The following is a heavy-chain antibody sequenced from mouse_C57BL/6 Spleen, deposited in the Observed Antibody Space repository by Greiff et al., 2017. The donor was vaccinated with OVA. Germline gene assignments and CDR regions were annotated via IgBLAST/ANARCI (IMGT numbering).Heavy chain of an antibody. CDR2: ISYDGSN. CDR1: GYSITSGYY. CDR3: AREDDHDGFAY. D-gene: IGHD2-4*01. Sequence: VQLKESGPGLVKPSQSLSLTCSVTGYSITSGYYWNWIRQFPGNKLEWMGYISYDGSNNYNPSLKNRISITRDTSKNQFFLKLNSVTTEDTATYYCAREDDHDGFAYWGQGTLVTVSA. J-gene: IGHJ3*01. V-gene: IGHV3-6*01.